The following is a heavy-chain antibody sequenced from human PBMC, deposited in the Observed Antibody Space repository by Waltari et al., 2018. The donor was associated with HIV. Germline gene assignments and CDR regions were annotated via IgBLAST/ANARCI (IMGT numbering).Heavy chain of an antibody. V-gene: IGHV1-69*01. CDR3: ARGKDRSSWYHDSHYYGMDV. D-gene: IGHD6-13*01. J-gene: IGHJ6*02. Sequence: QVQLVQSGAEVKKPGSSVKVSCKASGGTFSNYGISWVRQAPGQGLEWMGGIIPRFGRAKYARKYQGRVTITADESRSTACVEGSGLRHEDTAVYYCARGKDRSSWYHDSHYYGMDVWGQGTTVTVSS. CDR1: GGTFSNYG. CDR2: IIPRFGRA.